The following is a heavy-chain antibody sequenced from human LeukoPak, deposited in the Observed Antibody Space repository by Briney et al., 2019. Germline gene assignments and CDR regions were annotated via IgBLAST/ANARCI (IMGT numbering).Heavy chain of an antibody. V-gene: IGHV4-59*08. Sequence: SETLSLTCTVSGGSIISFYWSWIRQPPGKGLQWIGYMSYSGSPTYSPSLRGRVSISLDTAKNQVSLKLTSVTAADTALYYCARHGATMTASGNWFDPWGQGTLVTVSS. J-gene: IGHJ5*02. CDR1: GGSIISFY. CDR2: MSYSGSP. D-gene: IGHD4-17*01. CDR3: ARHGATMTASGNWFDP.